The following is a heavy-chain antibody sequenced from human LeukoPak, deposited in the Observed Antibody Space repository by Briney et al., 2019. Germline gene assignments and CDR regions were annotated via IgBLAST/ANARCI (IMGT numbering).Heavy chain of an antibody. Sequence: GGSLRLSCAASGFTFDDYGMSWVRQAPGKGLEWVSSISSSSSYIYYADSVKGRFTISRGNAKNSLYLQMNSLRAEDTAVYYCARNGQQLAYYFDYWGQGTLVTVSS. CDR1: GFTFDDYG. D-gene: IGHD6-6*01. J-gene: IGHJ4*02. V-gene: IGHV3-21*01. CDR2: ISSSSSYI. CDR3: ARNGQQLAYYFDY.